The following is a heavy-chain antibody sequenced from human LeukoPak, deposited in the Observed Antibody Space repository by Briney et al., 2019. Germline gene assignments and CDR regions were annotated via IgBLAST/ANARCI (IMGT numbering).Heavy chain of an antibody. V-gene: IGHV5-51*01. Sequence: GESLKISCKGSGYSFTSYWIGWVRQMPGKGLEWRGIIYPGDSDTRYSPSFQGQVTISADKSISTAYLQWSSLKASDTAMYYCARLGARYYGGNSPPPIGWFDPWGQGTLVTVSS. D-gene: IGHD4-23*01. J-gene: IGHJ5*02. CDR1: GYSFTSYW. CDR2: IYPGDSDT. CDR3: ARLGARYYGGNSPPPIGWFDP.